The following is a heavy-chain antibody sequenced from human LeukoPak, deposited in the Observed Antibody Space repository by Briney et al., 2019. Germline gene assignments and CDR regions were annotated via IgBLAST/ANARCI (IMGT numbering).Heavy chain of an antibody. V-gene: IGHV3-73*01. CDR1: GFTFSGSA. J-gene: IGHJ5*02. D-gene: IGHD2-8*02. CDR2: IRSKANSYAT. Sequence: EPGGSLRLSCAASGFTFSGSAMHWVRQASGKGLEWVGRIRSKANSYATAYAASVKGRFTISRDDSKNTAYLQMNSLRAEDTAIYYCAKGTPYGTGWAGYFDPWGQGSLVLVSS. CDR3: AKGTPYGTGWAGYFDP.